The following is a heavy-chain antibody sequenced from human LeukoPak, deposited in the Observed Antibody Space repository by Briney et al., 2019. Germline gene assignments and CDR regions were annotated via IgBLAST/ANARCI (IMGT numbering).Heavy chain of an antibody. J-gene: IGHJ4*02. CDR3: ARRDGYNYGVDY. D-gene: IGHD5-24*01. V-gene: IGHV1-18*01. CDR2: ISAYNGNA. Sequence: ASVKVSCKASGYTFTNYGINWVRQAPGQGLEWMGWISAYNGNANYAQKLQGRVTMTTDTSTTTAYMELRSLRSDDTAVYYCARRDGYNYGVDYWGQGTLVTVSS. CDR1: GYTFTNYG.